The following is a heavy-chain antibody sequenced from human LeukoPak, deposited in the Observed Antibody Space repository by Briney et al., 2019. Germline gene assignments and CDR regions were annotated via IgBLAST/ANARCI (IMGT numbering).Heavy chain of an antibody. D-gene: IGHD4-11*01. CDR3: ARHTSDLGNYVGSLYYFDY. CDR2: IYYSGST. Sequence: SETLSLTCTVSGGSIGSSSYYWGWIRQPPGKGLEWIGSIYYSGSTYYNPSLKSRVTISVDTSKNQFSLKLSSVTAADTAVYYCARHTSDLGNYVGSLYYFDYWGQGTLVTVSS. J-gene: IGHJ4*02. V-gene: IGHV4-39*01. CDR1: GGSIGSSSYY.